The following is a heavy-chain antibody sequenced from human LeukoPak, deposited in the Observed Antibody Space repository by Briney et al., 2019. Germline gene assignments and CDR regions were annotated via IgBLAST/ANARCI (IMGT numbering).Heavy chain of an antibody. CDR1: GFTFRNYA. V-gene: IGHV3-23*01. J-gene: IGHJ3*02. D-gene: IGHD2-21*02. CDR2: ISGSGGST. CDR3: ARDRSKVTAYDDALDI. Sequence: GGSLRLSCAASGFTFRNYAMGWVRQAPGKGLEWVSAISGSGGSTYYADSVKGRFTISRDNAKNSLYLQMNSLTAEDTAVYYCARDRSKVTAYDDALDIWGQGTMVIASS.